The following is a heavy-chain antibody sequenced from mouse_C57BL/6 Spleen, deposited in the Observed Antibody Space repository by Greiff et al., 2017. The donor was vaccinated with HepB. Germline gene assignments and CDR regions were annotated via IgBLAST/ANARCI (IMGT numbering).Heavy chain of an antibody. V-gene: IGHV1-26*01. Sequence: EVQLQQSGPELVKPGASVKISCKASGYTFTDYYMNWVKQSHGKSLEWIGDINPNNGGTSYNQKFKGKATLTVDKSSSTAYMELRSLTSEDSAVYYCARDTTVVARFDYWGQGTTLTVSS. CDR3: ARDTTVVARFDY. CDR2: INPNNGGT. CDR1: GYTFTDYY. J-gene: IGHJ2*01. D-gene: IGHD1-1*01.